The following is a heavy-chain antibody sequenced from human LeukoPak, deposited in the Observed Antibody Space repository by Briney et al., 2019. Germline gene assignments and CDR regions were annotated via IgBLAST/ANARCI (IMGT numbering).Heavy chain of an antibody. J-gene: IGHJ4*02. CDR3: ARDLKWAFDY. D-gene: IGHD2-8*01. CDR2: ISYDGSNK. V-gene: IGHV3-30-3*01. Sequence: PGGSLRLSCAASGFTFSSYAMHWVRQAPGKGLEWVAVISYDGSNKYYADSVKGRFTISRDNAKESLYLQMNSLRAEDTAVYYCARDLKWAFDYWGQGTLVTVSS. CDR1: GFTFSSYA.